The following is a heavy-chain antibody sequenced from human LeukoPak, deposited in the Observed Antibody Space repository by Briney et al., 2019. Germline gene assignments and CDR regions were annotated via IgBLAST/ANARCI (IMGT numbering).Heavy chain of an antibody. Sequence: SQTLSLTCAISGDSVSSNSAAWNWIRQSPSRGLEWLGRTYYRSKWYNDYAVSVKSRITINPDTSKNQFSLQLNSVTPEDTAVYYCAREGLHYYDSSASPIDAFDIWGQGTMVTVSS. J-gene: IGHJ3*02. CDR3: AREGLHYYDSSASPIDAFDI. CDR2: TYYRSKWYN. D-gene: IGHD3-22*01. CDR1: GDSVSSNSAA. V-gene: IGHV6-1*01.